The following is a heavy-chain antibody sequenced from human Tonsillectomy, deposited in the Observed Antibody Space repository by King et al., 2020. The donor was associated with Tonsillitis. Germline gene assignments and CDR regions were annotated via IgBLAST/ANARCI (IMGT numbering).Heavy chain of an antibody. V-gene: IGHV3-21*01. CDR2: ISSSSTYI. CDR1: GFTFSIDS. Sequence: VQLVESGGGLVKPGQSLRLSCAASGFTFSIDSMTWVRQAPGKGLGWVSSISSSSTYIYYTDSVRGRFTISRENADNSAHLQMKSLRVEDTAVYYCVRDNYDYWSEYYFTRGMDVWGQGTTVTVTS. D-gene: IGHD3-3*01. J-gene: IGHJ6*02. CDR3: VRDNYDYWSEYYFTRGMDV.